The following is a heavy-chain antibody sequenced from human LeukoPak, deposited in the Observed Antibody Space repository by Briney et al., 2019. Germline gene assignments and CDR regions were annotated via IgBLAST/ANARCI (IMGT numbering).Heavy chain of an antibody. J-gene: IGHJ4*02. CDR3: AKDLYSNYGPADY. CDR1: GFTFSSYA. V-gene: IGHV3-23*01. CDR2: INGGGVNT. Sequence: GGSLRLSCAASGFTFSSYAMSWVRQAPGKGLEWDSTINGGGVNTHYADSVGGRFTIARDNSKNTLFLQMNSLRDEDTAVYYCAKDLYSNYGPADYWGQGNLVTVSS. D-gene: IGHD4-11*01.